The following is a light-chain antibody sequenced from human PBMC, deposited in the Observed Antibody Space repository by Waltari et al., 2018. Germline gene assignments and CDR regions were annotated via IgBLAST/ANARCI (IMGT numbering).Light chain of an antibody. CDR3: SSYTTSSTPV. CDR1: SSDVGGYKF. CDR2: AVS. Sequence: QSALTQPASVSGSPGQSITISCTGTSSDVGGYKFVSWYQQHPGKAPKLMIYAVSNRPSGVSNRFSGSKSGNTASLTISGLQAEDEADYYCSSYTTSSTPVFGGGTKLTVL. J-gene: IGLJ2*01. V-gene: IGLV2-14*01.